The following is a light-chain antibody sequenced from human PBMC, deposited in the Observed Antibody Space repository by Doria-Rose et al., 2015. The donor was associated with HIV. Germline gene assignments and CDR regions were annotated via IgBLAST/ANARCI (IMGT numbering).Light chain of an antibody. CDR3: QQYYDTPS. J-gene: IGKJ3*01. V-gene: IGKV4-1*01. CDR1: QSLLYTSKNY. CDR2: WAS. Sequence: DIRLTQSPESLGMSLGERATLNCKSNQSLLYTSKNYLAWYQQKPGRPPKLLIYWASTRQSGVPARFSGSGSGTDFTLTISSLVAEDVAVYYCQQYYDTPSFGPGTTVDIK.